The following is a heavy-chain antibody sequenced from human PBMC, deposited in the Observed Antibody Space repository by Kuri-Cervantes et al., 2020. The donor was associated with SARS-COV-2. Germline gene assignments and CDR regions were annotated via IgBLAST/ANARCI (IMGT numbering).Heavy chain of an antibody. V-gene: IGHV1-69*05. J-gene: IGHJ4*02. CDR1: GYTFTSYG. Sequence: SVKVSCKASGYTFTSYGISWVRQAPGQGLEWMGGIIPIFGTANYAQKFQGRVTITTDESTSTAYMELSSLRSEDTAVYYCATGVAHQPEYWGQGTLVTVSS. CDR3: ATGVAHQPEY. CDR2: IIPIFGTA.